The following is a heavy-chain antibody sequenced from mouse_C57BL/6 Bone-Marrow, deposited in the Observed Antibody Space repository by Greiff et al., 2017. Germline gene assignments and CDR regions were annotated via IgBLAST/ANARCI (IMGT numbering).Heavy chain of an antibody. Sequence: VQLQQPGAELVMPGASVKLSCKASGYTFTSYWMHWVKQRPGQGLEWIGEIDPSDSYTNYNQKFTGKSPLTVDKSSSTAYMQLSSLTSEDSAVYYCARLYYGSSYPPYWYFDVWGTGTTVTVSS. CDR3: ARLYYGSSYPPYWYFDV. CDR2: IDPSDSYT. CDR1: GYTFTSYW. V-gene: IGHV1-69*01. D-gene: IGHD1-1*01. J-gene: IGHJ1*03.